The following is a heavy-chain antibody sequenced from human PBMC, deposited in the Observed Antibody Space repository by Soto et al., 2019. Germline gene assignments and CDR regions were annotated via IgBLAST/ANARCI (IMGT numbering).Heavy chain of an antibody. CDR3: AGGGSFEKH. V-gene: IGHV3-74*01. J-gene: IGHJ1*01. D-gene: IGHD3-16*01. Sequence: EVQLVESGGGLVQPGGSLRLSCVASGFIFSNNWMHWVRQVPGKGLVWVSRINGDGSSISYADSVKGRFTISRDNAKNTVYLQMNSLSAEDTAVYYCAGGGSFEKHWGQGTLVTVSS. CDR2: INGDGSSI. CDR1: GFIFSNNW.